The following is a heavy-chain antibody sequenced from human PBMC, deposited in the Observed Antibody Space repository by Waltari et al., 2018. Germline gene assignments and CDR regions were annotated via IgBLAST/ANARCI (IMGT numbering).Heavy chain of an antibody. V-gene: IGHV3-74*01. CDR1: GFSSSTYW. CDR2: INSDGSST. D-gene: IGHD3-3*01. CDR3: TRGASRFLEWLYYYMDV. J-gene: IGHJ6*03. Sequence: EVQLVESGGGLVQPGGSLRLSCAASGFSSSTYWMPWVRQAPGKGLVWVSRINSDGSSTDYADSVKGRFTISRDNAKNTLYLQMNSLRAEDTAVYYCTRGASRFLEWLYYYMDVWGKGTTVTISS.